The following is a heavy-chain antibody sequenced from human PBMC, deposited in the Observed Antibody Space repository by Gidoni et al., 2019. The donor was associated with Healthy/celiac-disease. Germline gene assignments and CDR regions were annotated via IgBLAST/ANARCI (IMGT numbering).Heavy chain of an antibody. J-gene: IGHJ4*02. D-gene: IGHD4-17*01. Sequence: EVQLVESGGGLVTPGGSLRLSCAASGFTFSSHSMNGVRQAPGKGLGWVSSISSSSSYIYYAYSVKGRFTISRDNAKNSLYLQMNSLRAEDTAVYYFAIESLRWRIRERYFDYWGQGTLVTVSS. CDR1: GFTFSSHS. V-gene: IGHV3-21*01. CDR2: ISSSSSYI. CDR3: AIESLRWRIRERYFDY.